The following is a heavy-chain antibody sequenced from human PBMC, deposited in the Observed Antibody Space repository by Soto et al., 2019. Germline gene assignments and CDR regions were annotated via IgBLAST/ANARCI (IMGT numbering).Heavy chain of an antibody. CDR2: TYYRSKWYN. J-gene: IGHJ6*02. CDR1: GDSVSSNSAA. Sequence: SQTLSLTCAISGDSVSSNSAAWNWIRQSPSRDLEWLGRTYYRSKWYNDYAVSVKSRITINPDTSKNQFSLQLNSVTPEDTAVYYCARGVMITFGGVMVYYYGMDVWGQGTTVTVSS. CDR3: ARGVMITFGGVMVYYYGMDV. V-gene: IGHV6-1*01. D-gene: IGHD3-16*01.